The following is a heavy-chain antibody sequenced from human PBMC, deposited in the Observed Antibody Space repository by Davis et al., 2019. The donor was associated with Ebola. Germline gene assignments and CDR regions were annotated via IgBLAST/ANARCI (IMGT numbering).Heavy chain of an antibody. V-gene: IGHV3-30*18. D-gene: IGHD3-3*01. CDR2: VSFNGDNT. CDR3: AKSGLSFGVVKYHYGMDV. Sequence: GESLKISCVASGFNFSLYGMHWVRQAPGKGLEWVAVVSFNGDNTYYADSVKGRFTISRDNSKKTLYLQMNSLRAEDTAVYYCAKSGLSFGVVKYHYGMDVWGKGTTVTVSS. CDR1: GFNFSLYG. J-gene: IGHJ6*04.